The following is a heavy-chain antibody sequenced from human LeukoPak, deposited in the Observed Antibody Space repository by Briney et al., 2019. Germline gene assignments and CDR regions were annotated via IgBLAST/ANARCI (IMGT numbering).Heavy chain of an antibody. CDR1: GFSFSTYV. CDR3: ARIRGAVTYYFDY. CDR2: IGDSGGTT. J-gene: IGHJ4*02. Sequence: PGGSLRLSCVASGFSFSTYVGGWVRQAPGKGLQWVSVIGDSGGTTHYADSVKGRFTISRDNSRNTLYLQMNGLRDEDTAIYYCARIRGAVTYYFDYCGQGTLVTVSS. V-gene: IGHV3-23*01. D-gene: IGHD1-26*01.